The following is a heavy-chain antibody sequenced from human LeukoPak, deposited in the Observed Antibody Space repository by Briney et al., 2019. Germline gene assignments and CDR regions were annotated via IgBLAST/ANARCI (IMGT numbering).Heavy chain of an antibody. D-gene: IGHD6-19*01. CDR1: GGSFSGYY. J-gene: IGHJ4*02. Sequence: SETLSLTCAVYGGSFSGYYWSWIRQPPGKGLEWIGEINDSGSTNYNPSLKSRVTVSVDTSKNQFSLKLSSVTAADTAVYYCARVYSSAWYLDYWGQGTLVTVSS. V-gene: IGHV4-34*01. CDR2: INDSGST. CDR3: ARVYSSAWYLDY.